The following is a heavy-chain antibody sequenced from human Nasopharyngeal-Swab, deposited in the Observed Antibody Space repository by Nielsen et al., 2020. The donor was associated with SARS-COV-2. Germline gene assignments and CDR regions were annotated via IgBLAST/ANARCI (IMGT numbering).Heavy chain of an antibody. D-gene: IGHD1-26*01. Sequence: GESLKISCAASGFTFSSYAMHWVRQAPGKGLEWVAVISYDGSNKYYADSVKGRFTISRDNSKNTLYLQMNSLRAEDTAVYYCAKDLSIVGANDAFDIWGQGTMVTVSS. CDR1: GFTFSSYA. CDR2: ISYDGSNK. CDR3: AKDLSIVGANDAFDI. J-gene: IGHJ3*02. V-gene: IGHV3-30*04.